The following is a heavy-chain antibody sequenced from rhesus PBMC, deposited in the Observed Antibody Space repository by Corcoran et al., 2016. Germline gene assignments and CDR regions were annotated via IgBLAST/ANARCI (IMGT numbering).Heavy chain of an antibody. J-gene: IGHJ4*01. Sequence: QVQLQESGPGLVKPSETLSLTCAVSGASISSYWWKWIRQPHGKGLGWIGGINGNSESTNYNPSLKSLVTISKDASKNQFSLKLSSVTAADTAVYYCARDQGVGTTLLDYWGQGVLVTVSS. CDR1: GASISSYW. CDR2: INGNSEST. CDR3: ARDQGVGTTLLDY. V-gene: IGHV4-80*01. D-gene: IGHD1-44*01.